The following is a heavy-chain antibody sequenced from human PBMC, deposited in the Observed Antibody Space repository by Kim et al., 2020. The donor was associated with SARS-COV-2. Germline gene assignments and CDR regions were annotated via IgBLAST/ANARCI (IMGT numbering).Heavy chain of an antibody. CDR2: INHSGST. V-gene: IGHV4-34*01. D-gene: IGHD5-18*01. CDR1: GGSFSGYY. CDR3: ARGGGRVGYSYAD. J-gene: IGHJ4*02. Sequence: SETLSLTCAVYGGSFSGYYWSWIRQPPGKGLEWIGEINHSGSTNYNPSLKSRVTISVDTSKNQFSLKLSSVTAADTAVYYCARGGGRVGYSYADWGQGTLVTVSS.